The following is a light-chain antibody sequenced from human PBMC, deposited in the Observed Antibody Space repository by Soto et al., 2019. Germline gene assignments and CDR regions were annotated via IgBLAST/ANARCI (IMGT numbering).Light chain of an antibody. CDR3: QQYNNYST. J-gene: IGKJ1*01. CDR1: ESMSNC. V-gene: IGKV1-5*01. Sequence: IQMPQSPSPLSSSVGDRVTLPCRASESMSNCLAWYQQKPGKAPRLLISGASTLQTGVPARFSGSGSGTEFTLTISSLQPEDFATYYCQQYNNYSTFGQGTKVDIK. CDR2: GAS.